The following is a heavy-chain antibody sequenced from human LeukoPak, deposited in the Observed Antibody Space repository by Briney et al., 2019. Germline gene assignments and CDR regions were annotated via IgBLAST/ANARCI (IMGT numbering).Heavy chain of an antibody. CDR1: GGSFSGYY. D-gene: IGHD3-10*01. J-gene: IGHJ4*02. Sequence: SETLSLTCAVYGGSFSGYYWSWIRQPPGKGLEWIGSIYYSGSTYYNPSLKSRVTISVDTSKNQFSLKLSSVTAADTAVYYCARDLLWFGELLTPLGYWGQGTLVTVSS. CDR2: IYYSGST. CDR3: ARDLLWFGELLTPLGY. V-gene: IGHV4-34*01.